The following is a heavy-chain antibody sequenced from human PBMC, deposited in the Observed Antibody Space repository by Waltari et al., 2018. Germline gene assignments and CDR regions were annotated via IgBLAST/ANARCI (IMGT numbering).Heavy chain of an antibody. J-gene: IGHJ5*02. Sequence: QVQLQESGTILLKPSGTLSLICTVSGGSISGFYWSWVRQPPGKGLDWIGYIYYTGSTNFNPSLKSRVTMSVDTSKNQFSLKLSSVTAADTAFYYCARGGGGDWEWFDPWGQGTLVTVSS. D-gene: IGHD2-21*02. CDR2: IYYTGST. CDR3: ARGGGGDWEWFDP. CDR1: GGSISGFY. V-gene: IGHV4-59*01.